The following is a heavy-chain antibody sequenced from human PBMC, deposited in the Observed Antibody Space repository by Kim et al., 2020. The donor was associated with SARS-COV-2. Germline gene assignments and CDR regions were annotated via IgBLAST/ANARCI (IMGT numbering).Heavy chain of an antibody. CDR2: IYHSGST. D-gene: IGHD6-13*01. CDR3: ASHHGGIAAADKFVPHAFDI. CDR1: GYSISSGYY. V-gene: IGHV4-38-2*02. Sequence: SETLSLTCTVSGYSISSGYYWGWIRQPPGKGLEWIGSIYHSGSTYYNPSLKSRVTISVDTSKNQFSLKLSSVTAADTAVYYCASHHGGIAAADKFVPHAFDIWGQGTMVTVSS. J-gene: IGHJ3*02.